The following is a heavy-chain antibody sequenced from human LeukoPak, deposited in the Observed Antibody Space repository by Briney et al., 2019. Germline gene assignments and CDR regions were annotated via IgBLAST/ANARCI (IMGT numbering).Heavy chain of an antibody. CDR1: GFTISNFW. J-gene: IGHJ4*02. D-gene: IGHD3-16*02. Sequence: PGLSLRLSCAACGFTISNFWMHWVSHARGKGLVWVARINSDGSTTHYADSVKGRFTISRDNAKDTLYLQLNSLRAEDTAVYYGAGELSSGYWGQGTLVTVSS. CDR3: AGELSSGY. CDR2: INSDGSTT. V-gene: IGHV3-74*01.